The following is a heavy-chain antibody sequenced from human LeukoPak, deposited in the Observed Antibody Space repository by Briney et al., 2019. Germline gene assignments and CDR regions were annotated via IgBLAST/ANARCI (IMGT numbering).Heavy chain of an antibody. Sequence: SQTLSLTCTVSGGSISSGSYYWSWIRQPAGKGREWIGRIYTSGSTNYNPSLKSRVTISVDTSKNQFSLKLSSVTAADTAVYYCARDGGGGYPIDYWGQGTLVTVSP. D-gene: IGHD1-26*01. CDR2: IYTSGST. J-gene: IGHJ4*02. CDR3: ARDGGGGYPIDY. V-gene: IGHV4-61*02. CDR1: GGSISSGSYY.